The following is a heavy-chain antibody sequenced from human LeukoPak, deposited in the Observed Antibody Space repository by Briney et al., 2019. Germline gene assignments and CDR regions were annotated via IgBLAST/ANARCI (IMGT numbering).Heavy chain of an antibody. CDR3: ARQAAAGLDY. Sequence: GGSLRLSCAASGFTVDDTYMSWVRQAPGKGLEWVSVVYSGGRTFYADSVKGRFTISRDNSKNMVYLQMNSLRADDTAVYYCARQAAAGLDYWGQGTLVTVSS. CDR2: VYSGGRT. J-gene: IGHJ4*02. D-gene: IGHD6-13*01. CDR1: GFTVDDTY. V-gene: IGHV3-66*02.